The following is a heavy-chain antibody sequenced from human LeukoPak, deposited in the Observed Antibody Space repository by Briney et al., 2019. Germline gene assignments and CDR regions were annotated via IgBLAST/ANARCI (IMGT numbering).Heavy chain of an antibody. CDR2: MNPNSGNT. V-gene: IGHV1-8*02. Sequence: ASVKVSCKASGYTFTSYDINWVRQATGQGLEWMGWMNPNSGNTGYAQKLQGRVTMSTDTSTSTAYMELRSLRSDDTAVYYCARSLSGSYVVDAFDIWGQGTMVTVST. CDR1: GYTFTSYD. J-gene: IGHJ3*02. D-gene: IGHD1-26*01. CDR3: ARSLSGSYVVDAFDI.